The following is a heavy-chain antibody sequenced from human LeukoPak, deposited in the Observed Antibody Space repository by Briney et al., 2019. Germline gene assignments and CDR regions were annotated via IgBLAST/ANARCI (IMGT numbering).Heavy chain of an antibody. V-gene: IGHV4-4*07. D-gene: IGHD4-17*01. CDR3: ARGAHDYGDYGFDY. CDR2: IYTSGST. Sequence: SETLSLTCTVSGGSISSYCWSWIRQPAGKGLEWIGRIYTSGSTNYNPSLKSRVTMSVDTSKNQFSLKLSSVTAADTAVYYCARGAHDYGDYGFDYWGQGTLVTVSS. J-gene: IGHJ4*02. CDR1: GGSISSYC.